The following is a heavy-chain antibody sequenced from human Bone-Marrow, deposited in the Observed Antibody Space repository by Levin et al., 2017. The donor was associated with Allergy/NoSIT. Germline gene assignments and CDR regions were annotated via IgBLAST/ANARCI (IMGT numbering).Heavy chain of an antibody. CDR1: GFTFSDHF. Sequence: SCAASGFTFSDHFMDWVRQAPGKGLEWVGRIENRANGFTTLYAASVKSRFTISRDDSTNSLYLQMNSLEIEDTAVYYCGRAHPVTYLDYWGQGTLVTVSS. CDR3: GRAHPVTYLDY. J-gene: IGHJ4*02. D-gene: IGHD3-16*02. CDR2: IENRANGFTT. V-gene: IGHV3-72*01.